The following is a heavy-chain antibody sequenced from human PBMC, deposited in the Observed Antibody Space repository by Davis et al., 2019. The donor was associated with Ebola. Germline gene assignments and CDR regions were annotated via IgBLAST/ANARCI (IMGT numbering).Heavy chain of an antibody. V-gene: IGHV3-9*01. CDR2: ISWNSGSI. D-gene: IGHD3-16*01. CDR3: AKVVTLHFDY. CDR1: GFTFDDYA. Sequence: GGSLRLSCAASGFTFDDYAMHWVRQAPGKGLEWVSGISWNSGSIGYADSVKCRFTISRDNSKNTLYLQMNSLRAEDTAVYYCAKVVTLHFDYWGQGTLVTVSS. J-gene: IGHJ4*02.